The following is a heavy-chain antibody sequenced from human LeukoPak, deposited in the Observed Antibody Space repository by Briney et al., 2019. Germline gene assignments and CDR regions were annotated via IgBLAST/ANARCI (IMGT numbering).Heavy chain of an antibody. D-gene: IGHD3-22*01. CDR1: GGSISSYY. V-gene: IGHV4-59*01. J-gene: IGHJ6*03. Sequence: PSETLSLTCTVPGGSISSYYWSWIRQPPGKGLEWIGYTNHIGITNYNPSLKNPVTISVATSKNQFSLNLSSATAPRTPAYNRARQLSSGYYVGLYMDVWGKGTTVTVSS. CDR3: ARQLSSGYYVGLYMDV. CDR2: TNHIGIT.